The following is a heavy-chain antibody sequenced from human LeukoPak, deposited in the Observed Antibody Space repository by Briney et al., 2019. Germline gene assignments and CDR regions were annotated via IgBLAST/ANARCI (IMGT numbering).Heavy chain of an antibody. CDR1: GGSISGYY. CDR3: ARGLSAAYDYNWFDS. CDR2: IYASGTT. D-gene: IGHD5-12*01. Sequence: SETLSLTCTVSGGSISGYYWSWIRQPAGKGLEWIGRIYASGTTRYNPSLESRVTMSVDTSKNQFSLKLTSVTAADTAVYFCARGLSAAYDYNWFDSRGQGTLVTVSS. V-gene: IGHV4-4*07. J-gene: IGHJ5*01.